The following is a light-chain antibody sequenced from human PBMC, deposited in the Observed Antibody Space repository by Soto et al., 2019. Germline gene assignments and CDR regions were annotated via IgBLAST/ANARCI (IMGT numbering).Light chain of an antibody. V-gene: IGLV1-51*01. J-gene: IGLJ1*01. CDR2: DNN. Sequence: QSVLTQPPSVSAAPGHKVTISCSGSASNIGNDYVSWYQQLAGEAPQLLIYDNNRRPSGIPDRFSGSRSDTSATLGITGLQTGAEADYYCGAWDSSLTVYVFGTGTKVTV. CDR3: GAWDSSLTVYV. CDR1: ASNIGNDY.